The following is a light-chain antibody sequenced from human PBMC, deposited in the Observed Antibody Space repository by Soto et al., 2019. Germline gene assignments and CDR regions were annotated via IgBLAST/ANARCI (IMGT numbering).Light chain of an antibody. CDR2: DVS. V-gene: IGLV2-14*01. CDR1: SSDVGGYNY. J-gene: IGLJ1*01. CDR3: SSYTSSSTPYV. Sequence: QSVLTQPASVSGSPGQSITISCTGTSSDVGGYNYVSRYQQHPGKAPKLMIYDVSNRPSGVSNRFSGSKSGNTASLTISGLQAEDGADYYCSSYTSSSTPYVFGTGTKLTVL.